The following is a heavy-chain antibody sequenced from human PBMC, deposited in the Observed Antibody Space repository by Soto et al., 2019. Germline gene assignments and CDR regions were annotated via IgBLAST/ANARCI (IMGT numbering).Heavy chain of an antibody. J-gene: IGHJ2*01. CDR2: IIPILGIA. CDR1: GGTFSSYT. CDR3: ARDREYCSSTSCYGSYWYFDL. V-gene: IGHV1-69*08. D-gene: IGHD2-2*01. Sequence: QVQLVQSWAEVKKPGSSVKVSCKASGGTFSSYTISWVRQAPGQGLEWMGRIIPILGIANYAQKFQGRVTITADKSTSTAHMELSSLRSEDTDVYYCARDREYCSSTSCYGSYWYFDLWGRGTLVTVSS.